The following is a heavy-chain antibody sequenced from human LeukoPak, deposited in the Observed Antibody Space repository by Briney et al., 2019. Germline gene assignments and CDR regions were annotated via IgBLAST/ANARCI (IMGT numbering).Heavy chain of an antibody. D-gene: IGHD3-10*01. CDR2: ISGSGGST. V-gene: IGHV3-23*01. CDR1: GFTFSSYV. J-gene: IGHJ5*02. Sequence: GGSLRLSCAASGFTFSSYVMSWVRQAPGKGLEWVSAISGSGGSTYYADSVKCRFTISRDNSKNTLYLQMNSLRAEDTAVCYCAKHGAMVRGVVHNWFDPWGQGTLVTVSS. CDR3: AKHGAMVRGVVHNWFDP.